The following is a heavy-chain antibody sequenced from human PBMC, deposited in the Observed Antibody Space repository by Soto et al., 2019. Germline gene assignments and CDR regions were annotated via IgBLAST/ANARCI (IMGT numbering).Heavy chain of an antibody. J-gene: IGHJ5*02. Sequence: QVQLVQSGAEVKKPGASVKVSCKASGYTFTSYGISWVRQASGQGLEWMGWISAYNGNTKYAQKLQGRVTMTTDTSTNTSYMETGSLRTDDTAGDFWAGNRANQGKDGGWFDPWGQGTLVTVSS. CDR2: ISAYNGNT. CDR1: GYTFTSYG. CDR3: AGNRANQGKDGGWFDP. V-gene: IGHV1-18*01. D-gene: IGHD2-2*01.